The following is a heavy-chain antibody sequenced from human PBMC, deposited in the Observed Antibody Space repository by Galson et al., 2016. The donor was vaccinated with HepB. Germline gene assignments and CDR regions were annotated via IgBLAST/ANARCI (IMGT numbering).Heavy chain of an antibody. Sequence: QSGAEVKKPGESLKISCKTSGYRFGSYWIGWVRQMPGKGLEWMGIIYPDDSDTKYNPSFQGQVTISADKSITTAYRQWSSLRASDTAMYYCARGPPGGTKGGGDDGGQGTLGTVSS. V-gene: IGHV5-51*01. D-gene: IGHD1-1*01. CDR2: IYPDDSDT. CDR3: ARGPPGGTKGGGDD. J-gene: IGHJ4*02. CDR1: GYRFGSYW.